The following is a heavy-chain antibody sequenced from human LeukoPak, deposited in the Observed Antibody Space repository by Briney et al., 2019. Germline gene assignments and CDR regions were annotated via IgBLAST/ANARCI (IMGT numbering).Heavy chain of an antibody. CDR3: AKDPTSGYSSGWYDY. D-gene: IGHD6-19*01. V-gene: IGHV3-23*01. Sequence: PGGSLRLSCAASGFTFSSYAMSWVRQAPGKGLEGVSAISGSGGSTYYADSVKGRFTISRDNSKNTLYLQMNSLRAEDTAVYYCAKDPTSGYSSGWYDYWGQGTLVTVSS. CDR2: ISGSGGST. CDR1: GFTFSSYA. J-gene: IGHJ4*02.